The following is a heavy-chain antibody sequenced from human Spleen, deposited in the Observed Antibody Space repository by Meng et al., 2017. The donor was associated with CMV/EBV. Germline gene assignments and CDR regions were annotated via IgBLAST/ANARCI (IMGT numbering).Heavy chain of an antibody. Sequence: GGSLRLSCAASGFTFSSYGMHWVRQAPGKGLEWLAFIRYDGSNKYYADSVKGRFTISRDNAKNTLYLQMNSLRAEDTAVYYCAKDPGVTAAGPNAVDFWGQGTLVTVSS. CDR3: AKDPGVTAAGPNAVDF. D-gene: IGHD6-13*01. CDR2: IRYDGSNK. J-gene: IGHJ4*02. V-gene: IGHV3-30*02. CDR1: GFTFSSYG.